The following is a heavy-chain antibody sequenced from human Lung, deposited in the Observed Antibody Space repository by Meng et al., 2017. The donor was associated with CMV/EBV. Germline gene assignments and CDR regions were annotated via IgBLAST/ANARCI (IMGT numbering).Heavy chain of an antibody. CDR3: ARAGRSYGMDV. CDR1: GGSFSGYY. J-gene: IGHJ6*02. CDR2: INHSGST. Sequence: SXTXSLXCAVYGGSFSGYYWSWIRQPPGKGLEWIGEINHSGSTNYNPSLKSRVTISVDTSKNQFSLKLSSVTAADTAVYYCARAGRSYGMDVWGQGTPVTCSS. V-gene: IGHV4-34*01.